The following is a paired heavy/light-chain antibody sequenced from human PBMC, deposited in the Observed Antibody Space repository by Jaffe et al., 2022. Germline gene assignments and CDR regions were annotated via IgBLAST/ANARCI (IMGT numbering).Heavy chain of an antibody. CDR3: AKESFQAMVRGPTDFDY. D-gene: IGHD3-10*01. CDR1: GFTFSSYG. Sequence: QVQLVESGGGVVQPGGSLRLSCAASGFTFSSYGMHWVRQAPGKGLEWVAFIRYDGSNKYYADSVKGRFTISRDNSKNTLYLQMNSLRAEDTAVYYCAKESFQAMVRGPTDFDYWGQGTLVTVSS. CDR2: IRYDGSNK. V-gene: IGHV3-30*02. J-gene: IGHJ4*02.
Light chain of an antibody. V-gene: IGKV1-17*03. Sequence: DIQMTQSPSAMSASVGDRVTITCRASQGISNYLAWFQQKPGKVPKRLIYASSSLQSGVPSRFSGSGSGTEFTLTISSLQPEDFATYYCLQHNSYPYTFGQGTKLEIK. J-gene: IGKJ2*01. CDR2: ASS. CDR3: LQHNSYPYT. CDR1: QGISNY.